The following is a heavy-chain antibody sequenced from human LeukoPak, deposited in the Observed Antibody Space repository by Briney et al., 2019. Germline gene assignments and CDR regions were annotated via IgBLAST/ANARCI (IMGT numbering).Heavy chain of an antibody. V-gene: IGHV3-21*01. CDR2: IRNSSSYI. J-gene: IGHJ4*02. D-gene: IGHD6-6*01. CDR1: GFTFSSYS. CDR3: ARDGPSIAADFDC. Sequence: GGSLRLSCAASGFTFSSYSMNWVRQAPGKGLEWVSSIRNSSSYIYYADSLKGRFTISRDNAKNSLYLQMNSLRAEDSAVYHCARDGPSIAADFDCWGQGTLVTVSS.